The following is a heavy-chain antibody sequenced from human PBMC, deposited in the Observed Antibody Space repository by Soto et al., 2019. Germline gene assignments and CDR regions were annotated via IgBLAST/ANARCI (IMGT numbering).Heavy chain of an antibody. J-gene: IGHJ4*02. CDR1: GGSISSYY. CDR3: ARSRYTSGWWTPPFDY. Sequence: PSEILSLTCAVSGGSISSYYWSWIRQPPGKGLEWIGYIYYSGSTNYNPSLKSRVTISVDTSKNQFSLKLTSVTAADTAVYYCARSRYTSGWWTPPFDYWGQGTLVTVSS. D-gene: IGHD6-19*01. CDR2: IYYSGST. V-gene: IGHV4-59*01.